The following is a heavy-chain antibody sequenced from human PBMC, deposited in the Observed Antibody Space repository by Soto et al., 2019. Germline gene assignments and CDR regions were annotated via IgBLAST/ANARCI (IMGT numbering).Heavy chain of an antibody. D-gene: IGHD6-13*01. CDR1: GFTFDDYA. V-gene: IGHV3-9*01. Sequence: EVQLVESGGGLVQPGRSLRLSCAAPGFTFDDYAMHWVRQAPGKGLEWVSGISWNSGSIGYADSVKGRFSISRDNAKNSLYLQMNSLRAEDTALYYCAKGSIGAATSMFDYWGQGTLVTVPS. CDR2: ISWNSGSI. J-gene: IGHJ4*02. CDR3: AKGSIGAATSMFDY.